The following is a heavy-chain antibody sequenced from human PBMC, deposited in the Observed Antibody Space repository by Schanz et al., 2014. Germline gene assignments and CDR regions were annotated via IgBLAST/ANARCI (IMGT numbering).Heavy chain of an antibody. V-gene: IGHV3-7*01. CDR1: GFTFRGYW. Sequence: EAQSVESGGGLVQPGGSLRVSCAASGFTFRGYWMTWVLQAPGKGLEWVANIEPDGSEKYYVDSVKGRFTISRDNAKNLLYLQMSSLRAEDTAMYYCARAGGLPGTSRGLFDYWGQGALVTVSS. CDR3: ARAGGLPGTSRGLFDY. J-gene: IGHJ4*02. D-gene: IGHD1-7*01. CDR2: IEPDGSEK.